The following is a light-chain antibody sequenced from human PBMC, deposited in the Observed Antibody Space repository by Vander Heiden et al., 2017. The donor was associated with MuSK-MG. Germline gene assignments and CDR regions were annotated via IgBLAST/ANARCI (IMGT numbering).Light chain of an antibody. V-gene: IGKV1-5*03. J-gene: IGKJ3*01. Sequence: DIQMTQSPSTLSASVGDRVTINCRASQSISSWLAWYQQKPGKAPKLLIYKASSLESGVPSRFSGSGSGTECTLTISSLQPDDFATYYCQQYKSYVFTFGPGTKVDIK. CDR1: QSISSW. CDR3: QQYKSYVFT. CDR2: KAS.